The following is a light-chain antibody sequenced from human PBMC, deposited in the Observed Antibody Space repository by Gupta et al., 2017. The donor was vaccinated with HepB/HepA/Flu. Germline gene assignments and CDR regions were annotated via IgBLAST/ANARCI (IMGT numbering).Light chain of an antibody. V-gene: IGKV1-39*01. J-gene: IGKJ3*01. CDR2: TTS. CDR3: QQGYTAPCT. CDR1: QSINWY. Sequence: EIQMTQCPSSLSASVGDRVTITCRPSQSINWYVNWYQQKPGKAPKLLLHTTSTLQSGVPSRFSGRGSGTDFTLTISSKQPEDFATYYCQQGYTAPCTFGPGTRVDIE.